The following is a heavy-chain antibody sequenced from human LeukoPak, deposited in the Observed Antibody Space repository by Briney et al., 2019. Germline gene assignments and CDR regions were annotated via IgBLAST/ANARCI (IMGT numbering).Heavy chain of an antibody. J-gene: IGHJ4*02. Sequence: SETLSLTCTVSGGSISNYYWSWIRQPPGKGLEWIGYIYYSGSTNYNPSLKSRVTISVDTSKNQFSLKLNSVTAADTAVYYCARAPNYGDPIDYWGQGTPVTVSS. D-gene: IGHD4-17*01. CDR1: GGSISNYY. CDR3: ARAPNYGDPIDY. CDR2: IYYSGST. V-gene: IGHV4-59*01.